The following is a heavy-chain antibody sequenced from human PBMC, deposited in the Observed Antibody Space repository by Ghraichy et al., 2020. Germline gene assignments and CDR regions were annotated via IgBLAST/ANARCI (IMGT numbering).Heavy chain of an antibody. CDR2: INHSGST. CDR1: GGSFSGYY. D-gene: IGHD2-15*01. V-gene: IGHV4-34*01. CDR3: ARERHSRRYCSGGSCYYGMDV. Sequence: SETLSLTCAVYGGSFSGYYWSWIRQPPGKGLEWIGEINHSGSTNYNPSLKSRVTISVDTSKNQFSLKLSSVTAADTAVYYCARERHSRRYCSGGSCYYGMDVWGQGTTVTVSS. J-gene: IGHJ6*02.